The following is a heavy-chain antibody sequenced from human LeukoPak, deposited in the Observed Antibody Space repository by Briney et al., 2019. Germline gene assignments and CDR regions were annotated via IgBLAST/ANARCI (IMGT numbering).Heavy chain of an antibody. J-gene: IGHJ4*02. D-gene: IGHD6-19*01. CDR2: INLNTGAT. CDR1: GYTFTGYY. V-gene: IGHV1-2*02. CDR3: ATDRVGSGWPRPFYFEF. Sequence: VASVKVSCKPSGYTFTGYYLHWVRQAPGQALEWMGWINLNTGATVYAQNFQGRVTMSRDTSISTAYMDLSRLRSDDTAVYYCATDRVGSGWPRPFYFEFWGQGTLVTVSS.